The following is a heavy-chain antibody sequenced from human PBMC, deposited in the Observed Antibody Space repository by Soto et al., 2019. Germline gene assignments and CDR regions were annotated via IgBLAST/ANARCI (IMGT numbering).Heavy chain of an antibody. Sequence: QVQLQESGPGLVKPSQTLSLTCTVSGGSIRRGDYYWRWLRQPPGKGLEWIGYIYYSGSTYYNPSLKSRVTISVDTPKNQCARKLSSGTAADTAGYYWARVQGGGGAMVHNYWGQGTLVTVSS. CDR1: GGSIRRGDYY. V-gene: IGHV4-30-4*01. CDR2: IYYSGST. D-gene: IGHD5-18*01. CDR3: ARVQGGGGAMVHNY. J-gene: IGHJ4*02.